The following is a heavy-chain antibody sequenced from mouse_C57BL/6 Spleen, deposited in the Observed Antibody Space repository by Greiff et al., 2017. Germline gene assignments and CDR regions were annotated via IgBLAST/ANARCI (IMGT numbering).Heavy chain of an antibody. CDR3: ARDGGYFAWFAY. CDR2: IHPNSGST. V-gene: IGHV1-64*01. J-gene: IGHJ3*01. D-gene: IGHD2-3*01. CDR1: GYTFTSYW. Sequence: QVQLQQPGAELVKPGASVKLSCKASGYTFTSYWMHWVKQRPGQGLEWIGMIHPNSGSTNYNEKFKSKATLTVDKSSSTAYMQLSSLTSEDSAVXYCARDGGYFAWFAYWGQGTLVTVSA.